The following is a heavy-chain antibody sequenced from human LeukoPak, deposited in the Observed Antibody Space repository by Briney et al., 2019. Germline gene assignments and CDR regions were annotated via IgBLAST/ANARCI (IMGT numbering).Heavy chain of an antibody. CDR2: IYYSGST. CDR3: ARDPFGSNAFDI. D-gene: IGHD3-10*01. J-gene: IGHJ3*02. V-gene: IGHV4-59*01. Sequence: PSETLSLTCIISGGSITNYYWSWIRQPPGKGLEWIGYIYYSGSTNYNPSLKSRVTISVDTSNNQFSLRLNSVTAADTAVYYCARDPFGSNAFDIWGRGTVVAVSS. CDR1: GGSITNYY.